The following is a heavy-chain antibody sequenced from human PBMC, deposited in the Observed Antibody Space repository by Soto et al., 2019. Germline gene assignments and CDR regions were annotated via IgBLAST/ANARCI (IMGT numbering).Heavy chain of an antibody. CDR2: IKSKIDGGTT. V-gene: IGHV3-15*07. J-gene: IGHJ5*01. CDR3: TPDSSIDMPIVRFAS. D-gene: IGHD2-2*01. Sequence: VGSLRLSCVASGFTLGNAWIKWVRQAPGKGLEWVGRIKSKIDGGTTDFAAPVKGRFAISRDESKNSAYMQMNSLKIEDTAVYYCTPDSSIDMPIVRFASWVHGPLVTFS. CDR1: GFTLGNAW.